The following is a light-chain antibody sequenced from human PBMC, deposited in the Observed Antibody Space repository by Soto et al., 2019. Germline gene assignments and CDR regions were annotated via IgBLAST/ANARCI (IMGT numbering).Light chain of an antibody. CDR1: QSVSSIY. J-gene: IGKJ1*01. CDR3: QHYGASPPWT. V-gene: IGKV3-20*01. CDR2: GAS. Sequence: EIVLTQSPGTLSLSPGERATLSCRASQSVSSIYLAWYQQKPGQAPRLLIYGASSRATGIPDRFSRSGSGTYFTFSIRRLEPEDLAVYYCQHYGASPPWTFGQGTKVEIK.